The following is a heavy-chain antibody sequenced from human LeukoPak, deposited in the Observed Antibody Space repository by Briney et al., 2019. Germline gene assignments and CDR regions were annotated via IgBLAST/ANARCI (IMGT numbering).Heavy chain of an antibody. J-gene: IGHJ4*02. CDR3: ARCGIAVDGTVGY. CDR2: IDSGGTII. Sequence: PGGSLRLSCAVSGLIFSDFYMSWVRQAPGRGLEWLSYIDSGGTIIYYADYVKGRFTISRENAKNSLYLQMHSMRAEDTAVYYCARCGIAVDGTVGYWGQGTLVTVSS. D-gene: IGHD6-19*01. V-gene: IGHV3-11*04. CDR1: GLIFSDFY.